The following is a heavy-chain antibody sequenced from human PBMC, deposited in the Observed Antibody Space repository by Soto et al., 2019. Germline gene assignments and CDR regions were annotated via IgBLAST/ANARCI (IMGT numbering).Heavy chain of an antibody. D-gene: IGHD3-3*01. CDR1: GYTFTSYG. J-gene: IGHJ3*02. Sequence: QVQLVQSGAEVKKPGASVKVSCKASGYTFTSYGISWVRQAPGQGLEWMGWISAYNGNTNYAQKLQGRVTMTTDTSTSTAYMELRSLRSDDTAVYYCARDYYYDFWGGYYHAFDIWGQGTMVTVSS. V-gene: IGHV1-18*01. CDR3: ARDYYYDFWGGYYHAFDI. CDR2: ISAYNGNT.